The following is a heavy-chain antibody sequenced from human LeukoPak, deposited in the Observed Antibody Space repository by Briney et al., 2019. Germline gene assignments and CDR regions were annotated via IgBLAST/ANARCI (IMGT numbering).Heavy chain of an antibody. CDR3: ARVLRGYCSSTGCYDDAFDI. CDR2: INPNSGGT. Sequence: GASVKVSCKASGYTFTGYYMHWVRQAPGQGLEWMGWINPNSGGTNYAQKFQGRVTMTRDTSISTAYMELSRLRSDDTAVYYCARVLRGYCSSTGCYDDAFDIWGQGTMVTVSS. CDR1: GYTFTGYY. V-gene: IGHV1-2*02. D-gene: IGHD2-2*01. J-gene: IGHJ3*02.